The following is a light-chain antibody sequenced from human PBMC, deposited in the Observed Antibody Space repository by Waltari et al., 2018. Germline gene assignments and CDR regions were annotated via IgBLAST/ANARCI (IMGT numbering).Light chain of an antibody. Sequence: EVVLTQSPGTLSLSPGERATLSCRASQGVSRRRIAWYLHSPGQAPRLLIYGASGRATGIPARFSGSGSGTDFSLTISRVEPEDFAVYYCQQFGSSVMYTFGQGTKLEIK. V-gene: IGKV3-20*01. CDR3: QQFGSSVMYT. J-gene: IGKJ2*01. CDR2: GAS. CDR1: QGVSRRR.